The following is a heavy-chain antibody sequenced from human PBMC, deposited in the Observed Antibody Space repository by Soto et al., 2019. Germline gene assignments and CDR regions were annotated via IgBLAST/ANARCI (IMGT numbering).Heavy chain of an antibody. J-gene: IGHJ3*02. Sequence: PGGSLRLSCAASGFTFSSYAMGWVRQAPGKGLEWVSAISGSGGSTYYADSVKGRFTISRDNSKNTLYLQMNSLRAEDTAVYYCASPQWLRTVTDAFDIWGQGTMVTVSS. D-gene: IGHD5-12*01. CDR2: ISGSGGST. CDR3: ASPQWLRTVTDAFDI. CDR1: GFTFSSYA. V-gene: IGHV3-23*01.